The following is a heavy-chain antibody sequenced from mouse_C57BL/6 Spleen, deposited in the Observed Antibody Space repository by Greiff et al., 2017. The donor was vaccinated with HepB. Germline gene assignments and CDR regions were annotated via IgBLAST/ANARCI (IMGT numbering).Heavy chain of an antibody. J-gene: IGHJ3*01. CDR3: AREGTTAWFAY. Sequence: EVHLVESGGGLVKPGGSLKLSCAASGFTFSSYAMSWVRQTPEKRLEWVATISDGGSYTNYPDNVKGRFTISRDNAKNNLYLQMSHLKSEDTAMYYCAREGTTAWFAYWGQGTLVTVSA. CDR2: ISDGGSYT. CDR1: GFTFSSYA. D-gene: IGHD1-1*01. V-gene: IGHV5-4*01.